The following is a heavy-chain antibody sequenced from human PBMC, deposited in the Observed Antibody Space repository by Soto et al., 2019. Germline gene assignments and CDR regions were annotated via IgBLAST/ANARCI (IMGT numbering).Heavy chain of an antibody. Sequence: QVQLVQSGAEVKKPGSSVKVSCKASGVTFSSLAISWVRQAPGQGLEWMGGLVPVFGTANYAQKFQDRVTITADQSTSPSYMELSSLRSEDTAGYYCARSPGFFDFWGQGTLVTVSS. CDR2: LVPVFGTA. J-gene: IGHJ4*02. CDR1: GVTFSSLA. CDR3: ARSPGFFDF. V-gene: IGHV1-69*01. D-gene: IGHD3-10*01.